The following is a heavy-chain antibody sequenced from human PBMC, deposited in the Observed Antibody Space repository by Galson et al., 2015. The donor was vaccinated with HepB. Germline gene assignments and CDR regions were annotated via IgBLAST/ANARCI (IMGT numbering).Heavy chain of an antibody. J-gene: IGHJ5*02. D-gene: IGHD3-10*01. CDR2: MNPNSGNT. CDR3: ARTVLLWFGELLVWFDP. CDR1: GYTFTSYD. V-gene: IGHV1-8*01. Sequence: SVKVSCKASGYTFTSYDINWVRRATGQGLEWMGWMNPNSGNTGYAQKFQGRVTMTRNTSVSTAYMELSSLRSEDTAVYYCARTVLLWFGELLVWFDPWGQGTLVTVSS.